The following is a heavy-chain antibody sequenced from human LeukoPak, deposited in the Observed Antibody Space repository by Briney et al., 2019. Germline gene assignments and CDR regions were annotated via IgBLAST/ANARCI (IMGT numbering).Heavy chain of an antibody. CDR1: GFTVSSNY. J-gene: IGHJ4*02. CDR2: IYSGGST. Sequence: SGGSLRLSCAASGFTVSSNYMSWVRQAPGKGLEWVSVIYSGGSTYYADAVKGRFTISRDNSKNTLYLQMNSLRAEDTAVYYCAKTVGDSSGYYSYWGQGTLVTVSS. V-gene: IGHV3-53*01. D-gene: IGHD3-22*01. CDR3: AKTVGDSSGYYSY.